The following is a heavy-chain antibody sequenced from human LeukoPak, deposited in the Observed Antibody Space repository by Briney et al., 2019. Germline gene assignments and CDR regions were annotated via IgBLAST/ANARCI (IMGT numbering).Heavy chain of an antibody. Sequence: GRSLRLSCTASGFTFGDYAMSWVRQAPGKGVEWVGFIRSKAYGGTTEYAASVKGRLTISRDDSKSIAYLQMNSLKTEDTAVYYCTRDFFGSGYERTGFDYWGQGTLVTVSS. CDR2: IRSKAYGGTT. D-gene: IGHD5-12*01. CDR1: GFTFGDYA. CDR3: TRDFFGSGYERTGFDY. V-gene: IGHV3-49*04. J-gene: IGHJ4*02.